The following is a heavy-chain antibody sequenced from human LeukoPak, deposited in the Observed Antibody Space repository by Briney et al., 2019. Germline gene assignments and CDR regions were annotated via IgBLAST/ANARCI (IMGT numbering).Heavy chain of an antibody. Sequence: PGGSLRLSCAASGFTFSSYWMHWVRQAPGKGLVWVSRINSDGSSTSYAVSVKGPFTISRDNAKNTLYLQMNSLRAEDTAVYYCARGGYYYDSSGYYYVENYYYGMDVWGQGTTVTVSS. CDR2: INSDGSST. CDR3: ARGGYYYDSSGYYYVENYYYGMDV. CDR1: GFTFSSYW. J-gene: IGHJ6*02. D-gene: IGHD3-22*01. V-gene: IGHV3-74*01.